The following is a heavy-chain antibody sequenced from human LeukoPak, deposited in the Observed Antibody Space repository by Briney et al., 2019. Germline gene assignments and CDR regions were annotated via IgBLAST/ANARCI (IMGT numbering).Heavy chain of an antibody. CDR3: AREGGRAAPGRFDY. J-gene: IGHJ4*02. D-gene: IGHD6-13*01. CDR2: IQNDGSDK. Sequence: PGGSLRLSCAASGINFRSSGMHWVRQAPGKGLEWVSFIQNDGSDKSYAASVECRFTISRDNSKNTVYLHMNSLRADDTALYYCAREGGRAAPGRFDYWGQGTLVTVSS. V-gene: IGHV3-30*02. CDR1: GINFRSSG.